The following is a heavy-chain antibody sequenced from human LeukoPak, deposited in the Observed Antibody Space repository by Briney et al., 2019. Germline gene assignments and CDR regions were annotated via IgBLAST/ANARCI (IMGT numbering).Heavy chain of an antibody. Sequence: PGGSLRLSCSASEFTFGTYAMLWVRQAPGEGLEYVSAISSNGRDTYYAASVRGRFSISRVNSNNTLYLQMSSLRPEDTAMYYCARLAAAGHSDFWCQGALVAVSS. V-gene: IGHV3-64D*08. CDR1: EFTFGTYA. D-gene: IGHD6-13*01. CDR2: ISSNGRDT. CDR3: ARLAAAGHSDF. J-gene: IGHJ4*02.